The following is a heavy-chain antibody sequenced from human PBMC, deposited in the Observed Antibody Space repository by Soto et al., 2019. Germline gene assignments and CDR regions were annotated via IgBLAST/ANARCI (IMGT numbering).Heavy chain of an antibody. CDR2: ISGSGGST. Sequence: GSLRLSCAASGFTFSSYAMSWVRQAPGKGLEWVSAISGSGGSTYYADSVKGRFTISRDNSKNTLYLQMNSLRAEDTAVYYCAKDQLPRGRFLEWLFYGMDVWGQGTTVTVSS. D-gene: IGHD3-3*01. CDR3: AKDQLPRGRFLEWLFYGMDV. CDR1: GFTFSSYA. J-gene: IGHJ6*02. V-gene: IGHV3-23*01.